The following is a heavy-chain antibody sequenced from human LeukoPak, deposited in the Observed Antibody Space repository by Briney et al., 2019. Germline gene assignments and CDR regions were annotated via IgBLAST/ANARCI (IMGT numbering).Heavy chain of an antibody. CDR2: INPNSGGT. Sequence: ASVKVSCKASGYTFTGYYMHWVRQAPGQGLEWMGWINPNSGGTNYAQKFQGRVTMTRDTSISTAYMELSRLRSDDTAVYYCARGPAWRFGDYRYYYMDVWGKGTTVTVSS. J-gene: IGHJ6*03. CDR3: ARGPAWRFGDYRYYYMDV. D-gene: IGHD3-10*01. CDR1: GYTFTGYY. V-gene: IGHV1-2*02.